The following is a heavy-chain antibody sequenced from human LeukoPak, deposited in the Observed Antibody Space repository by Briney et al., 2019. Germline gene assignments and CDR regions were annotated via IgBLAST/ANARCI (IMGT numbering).Heavy chain of an antibody. Sequence: GESLKISCKGSGYSFTSYWIGWVRQMPGKGLEWMGIIYPGDSDTRYSPSFQGQVTISADKSISTAYLQWSSLKASDTAMYYCARQFCSSTSCKHYYYYMDVWGKGTTVTISS. D-gene: IGHD2-2*01. CDR1: GYSFTSYW. CDR2: IYPGDSDT. J-gene: IGHJ6*03. V-gene: IGHV5-51*01. CDR3: ARQFCSSTSCKHYYYYMDV.